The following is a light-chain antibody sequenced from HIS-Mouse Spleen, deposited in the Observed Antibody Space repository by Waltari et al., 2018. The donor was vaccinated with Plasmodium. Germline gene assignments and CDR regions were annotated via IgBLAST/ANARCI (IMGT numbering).Light chain of an antibody. CDR3: SSYAGSNNLV. CDR2: EVS. CDR1: SSDVGGYNY. Sequence: QSALTQPPSASGSPGQSVTISCTGTSSDVGGYNYVSWYQQHPGKAPKLMIYEVSKRPSGVPVRFPGSKSGNTASLTVSGRQAEDEADYYCSSYAGSNNLVFGGGTKLTVL. V-gene: IGLV2-8*01. J-gene: IGLJ2*01.